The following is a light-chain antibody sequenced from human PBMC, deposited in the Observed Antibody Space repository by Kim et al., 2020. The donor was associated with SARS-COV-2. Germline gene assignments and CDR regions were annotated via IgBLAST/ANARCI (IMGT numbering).Light chain of an antibody. CDR1: GGHNSYA. CDR3: QTWGTGGV. CDR2: LNSDGSH. V-gene: IGLV4-69*01. Sequence: QLVLTQSPSASASLGASVKVTCTLSGGHNSYAIAWHQQQPEKGPRYLMKLNSDGSHDKGDGIPDRFSGSSSGAERYLIISSLQSEDEADYYCQTWGTGGVFGGGTQLTVL. J-gene: IGLJ3*02.